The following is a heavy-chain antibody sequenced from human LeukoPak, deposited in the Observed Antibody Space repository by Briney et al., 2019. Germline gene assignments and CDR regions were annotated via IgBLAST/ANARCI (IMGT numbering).Heavy chain of an antibody. V-gene: IGHV1-18*01. Sequence: ASVKVSCKASGYTFTSYGISWVRQAPGQGLEWMGWISAYNGNTNYAQKLQGRVTMTTDTSTSTAYMELRSLRSDDTAVYYCASFPYYGSGSYPSHDCWGQGTLVTVSS. CDR2: ISAYNGNT. J-gene: IGHJ4*02. D-gene: IGHD3-10*01. CDR3: ASFPYYGSGSYPSHDC. CDR1: GYTFTSYG.